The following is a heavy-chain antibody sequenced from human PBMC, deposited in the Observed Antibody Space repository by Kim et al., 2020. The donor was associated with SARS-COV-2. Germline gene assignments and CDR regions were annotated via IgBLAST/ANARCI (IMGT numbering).Heavy chain of an antibody. Sequence: SETLSLTCTVSGGSISSYYWSWIRQPPGKGLEWIGYIYYSGSTNYNPSLKSRVTISVDTSKNQFSLKLSSVTAADTAVYYCARAVLMVATTTNYFDYWGQGTLVTVSS. CDR1: GGSISSYY. D-gene: IGHD5-12*01. V-gene: IGHV4-59*13. CDR2: IYYSGST. CDR3: ARAVLMVATTTNYFDY. J-gene: IGHJ4*02.